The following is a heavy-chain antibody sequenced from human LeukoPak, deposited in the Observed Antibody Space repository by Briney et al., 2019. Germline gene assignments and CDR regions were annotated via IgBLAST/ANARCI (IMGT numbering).Heavy chain of an antibody. CDR3: ARHERVLIAVADPLGWFDP. CDR2: IYPGDSDT. V-gene: IGHV5-51*01. Sequence: PGESLKISCKGSGYSFTSYWIGWVRQMPGKGLEWMGIIYPGDSDTRYSPSFQGQVTISADKSISTAYLQWSSLKASDTAMYYCARHERVLIAVADPLGWFDPWGQGTLVTVSS. J-gene: IGHJ5*02. CDR1: GYSFTSYW. D-gene: IGHD6-19*01.